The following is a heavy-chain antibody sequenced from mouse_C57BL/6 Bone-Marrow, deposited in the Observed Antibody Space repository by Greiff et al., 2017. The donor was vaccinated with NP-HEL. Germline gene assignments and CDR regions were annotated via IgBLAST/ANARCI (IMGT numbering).Heavy chain of an antibody. CDR1: GFNIKDYY. CDR3: TTRYYDGSSFYYFDY. V-gene: IGHV14-1*01. Sequence: VQLQQSGAELVRPGASVKLSCTASGFNIKDYYMHWVKQRPEQGLEWIGRIDPEDGDPEYAPKFQGKATMTADTSSNPAYLQLSSLTSEDTAVYYCTTRYYDGSSFYYFDYWGQGTTLTVSS. D-gene: IGHD1-1*01. CDR2: IDPEDGDP. J-gene: IGHJ2*01.